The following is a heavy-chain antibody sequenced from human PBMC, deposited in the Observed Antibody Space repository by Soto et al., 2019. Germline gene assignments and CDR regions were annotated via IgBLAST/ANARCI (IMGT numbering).Heavy chain of an antibody. D-gene: IGHD4-17*01. CDR1: GYTFTSYG. CDR2: ISIYNGNT. J-gene: IGHJ6*02. V-gene: IGHV1-18*01. CDR3: ARDVRSHDYGHYYYGMDV. Sequence: QVRLVQSGAEVNKPGASVKVSCKASGYTFTSYGISWVRQAPGQGLEWMGWISIYNGNTNYAQKLQGRVTMTTDTSTSTAYMELRSLRSDDTAVYYCARDVRSHDYGHYYYGMDVWGQGTTVTVSS.